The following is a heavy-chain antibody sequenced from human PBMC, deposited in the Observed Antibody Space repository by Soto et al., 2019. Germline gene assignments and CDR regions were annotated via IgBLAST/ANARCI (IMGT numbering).Heavy chain of an antibody. Sequence: GSLRLSCATSGFTFSDYYMSWIRQAPGKGLEWVSYIGTRGNTKYYADSVRGRFTISRDNAKNSLYLQMYSLRADDTAVYYCARDGTEYYGEYYDYWGQGIPVTVSS. V-gene: IGHV3-11*01. CDR3: ARDGTEYYGEYYDY. D-gene: IGHD4-17*01. CDR2: IGTRGNTK. J-gene: IGHJ4*02. CDR1: GFTFSDYY.